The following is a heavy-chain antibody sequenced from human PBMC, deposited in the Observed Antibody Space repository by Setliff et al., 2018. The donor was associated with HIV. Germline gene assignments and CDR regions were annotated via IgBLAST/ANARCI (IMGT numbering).Heavy chain of an antibody. D-gene: IGHD3-10*01. CDR2: ISYDGSNK. V-gene: IGHV3-30*01. CDR1: GFTFSSYA. CDR3: ARSVIGYYHYGMDV. J-gene: IGHJ6*02. Sequence: LRLSCAASGFTFSSYAMHWVRQAPGKGVEWVAVISYDGSNKYYADSVKGRFTISRDNSKNTLYLQMNSLGAEDTAVYYCARSVIGYYHYGMDVWGQGTLVTVSS.